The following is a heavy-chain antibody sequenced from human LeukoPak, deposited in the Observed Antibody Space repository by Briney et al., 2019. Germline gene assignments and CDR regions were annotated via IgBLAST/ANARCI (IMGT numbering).Heavy chain of an antibody. Sequence: GASVKVSCKASGGTFSSYAISWVRQAPGQGLEWMGRIIPILGIANYAQKFQGRVTITADESTSTAYMELSSLRSEDTAVCYCARAGEVPAAPFDYWGQGTLVTVSS. CDR2: IIPILGIA. CDR3: ARAGEVPAAPFDY. V-gene: IGHV1-69*04. CDR1: GGTFSSYA. D-gene: IGHD2-2*01. J-gene: IGHJ4*02.